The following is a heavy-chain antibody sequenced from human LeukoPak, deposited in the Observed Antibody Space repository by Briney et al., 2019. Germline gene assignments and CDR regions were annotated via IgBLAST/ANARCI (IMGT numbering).Heavy chain of an antibody. CDR1: AFIFSSYG. D-gene: IGHD2-8*01. CDR2: IQYDGSNK. CDR3: AKDRCSNGIGCYYYYMDL. Sequence: PGGSLRLSCAASAFIFSSYGMHWVRQAPGKGLEWVAYIQYDGSNKQYADSVKGRFSISRDSPKNVLYLQMNSLRAEDTAVYYCAKDRCSNGIGCYYYYMDLWGKGTTVTISS. V-gene: IGHV3-30*02. J-gene: IGHJ6*03.